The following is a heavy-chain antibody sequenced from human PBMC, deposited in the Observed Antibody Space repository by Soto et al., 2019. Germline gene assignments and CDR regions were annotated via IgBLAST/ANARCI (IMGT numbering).Heavy chain of an antibody. CDR2: IWYDGSNK. D-gene: IGHD2-15*01. J-gene: IGHJ6*02. V-gene: IGHV3-33*01. Sequence: PGGSLRLSCAASGFTFSSYGMHWVRQAPGKGLEWVAVIWYDGSNKYYADSVKGRFTISRDNSKNTLYLQMNSLRAEDTAVYYCVRDAGYCSGGSCYFRYYYGMDVWGQGTTVTVSS. CDR3: VRDAGYCSGGSCYFRYYYGMDV. CDR1: GFTFSSYG.